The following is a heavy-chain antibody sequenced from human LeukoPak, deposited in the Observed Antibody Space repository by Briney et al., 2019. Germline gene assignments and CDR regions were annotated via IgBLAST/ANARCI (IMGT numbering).Heavy chain of an antibody. Sequence: SETLSLTCAVYGESFSEYYWSWIRQPPGKGLEWIGQINHSGGTNYHPSLKTRVTISLDTSKNQVSLKLRSATAADTAVYYCAFEGPVSGYAFDPWGQGALVAVSS. D-gene: IGHD5-12*01. CDR2: INHSGGT. CDR1: GESFSEYY. CDR3: AFEGPVSGYAFDP. V-gene: IGHV4-34*01. J-gene: IGHJ5*02.